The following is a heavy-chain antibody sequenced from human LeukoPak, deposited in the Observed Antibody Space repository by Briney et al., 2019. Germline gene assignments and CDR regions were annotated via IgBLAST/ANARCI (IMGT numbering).Heavy chain of an antibody. J-gene: IGHJ3*02. CDR2: ISSSSSSI. CDR1: GFTFSNYN. CDR3: ARELKFEYSSSSGAFDI. D-gene: IGHD6-6*01. V-gene: IGHV3-21*01. Sequence: GGSLRLSCAASGFTFSNYNMNWVRQAPGKGLEWVSSISSSSSSINYADSLKGRFTISRDNSKNTLYLQMNSLRAEDTAVYYCARELKFEYSSSSGAFDIWGQGTMVTVSS.